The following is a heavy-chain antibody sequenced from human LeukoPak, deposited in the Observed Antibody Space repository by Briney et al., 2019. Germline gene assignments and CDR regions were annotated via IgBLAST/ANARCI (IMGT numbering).Heavy chain of an antibody. D-gene: IGHD6-13*01. CDR2: IKKEGDGGTT. V-gene: IGHV3-15*05. J-gene: IGHJ4*02. CDR1: GFTFSNTW. Sequence: GGSLRLSCTASGFTFSNTWMSWVRQAPGKGLEWVGRIKKEGDGGTTDYAAPVKGRFTISRDDSKNTLYLQMNSLKTEDTAVYYCTSDPRQIAAAGIWGQGTLVTVSS. CDR3: TSDPRQIAAAGI.